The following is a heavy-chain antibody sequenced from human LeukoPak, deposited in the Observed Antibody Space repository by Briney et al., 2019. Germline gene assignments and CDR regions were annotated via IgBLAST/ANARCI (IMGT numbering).Heavy chain of an antibody. D-gene: IGHD6-13*01. Sequence: ASVKVSCKASGYTFTGYYMHWVRQAPGQGLEWMGWINPNSGNTGYAQKFQGRVTITRNTSISTAYMELSSLRSEDTAVYYCARVGYSSSWYGNYYYYMDVWGKGTTVTVSS. CDR3: ARVGYSSSWYGNYYYYMDV. V-gene: IGHV1-8*03. J-gene: IGHJ6*03. CDR1: GYTFTGYY. CDR2: INPNSGNT.